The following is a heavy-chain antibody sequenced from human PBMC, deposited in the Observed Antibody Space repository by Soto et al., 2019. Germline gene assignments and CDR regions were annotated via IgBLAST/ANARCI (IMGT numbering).Heavy chain of an antibody. V-gene: IGHV1-18*01. J-gene: IGHJ4*02. CDR3: AGGGGYDILAGYYESSRFDY. Sequence: QVQLVQSGAEVKKPGASVKVSCKASGYTFTSYGISWVRQAPGQGLEWMGWISAFNGNTNYAQKLQGRVTMTTDTITATADQELGSLRSDAPAVDYCAGGGGYDILAGYYESSRFDYWGQGTLVTVSS. CDR2: ISAFNGNT. D-gene: IGHD3-9*01. CDR1: GYTFTSYG.